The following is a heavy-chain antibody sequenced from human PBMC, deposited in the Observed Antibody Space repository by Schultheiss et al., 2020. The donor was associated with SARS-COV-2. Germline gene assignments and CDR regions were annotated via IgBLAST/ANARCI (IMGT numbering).Heavy chain of an antibody. CDR2: IGGSAIHT. CDR1: GFTFSSHT. J-gene: IGHJ4*02. V-gene: IGHV3-21*01. CDR3: MRLSDNS. Sequence: GGSLRLSCAASGFTFSSHTMNWVRQAPGKGLEWVSSIGGSAIHTFYADSVKGRFTISRDNAKNSLYLQMNSLRAEDTAVYFCMRLSDNSWGQGTLVTVSS.